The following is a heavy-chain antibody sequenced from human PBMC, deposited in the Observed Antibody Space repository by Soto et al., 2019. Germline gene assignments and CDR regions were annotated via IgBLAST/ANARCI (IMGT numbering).Heavy chain of an antibody. CDR1: GYSFTYSD. CDR3: ARLKGYGSGSEGFDT. J-gene: IGHJ4*02. Sequence: QVLLEQSGPEVRAPGASVKVSCKTSGYSFTYSDINWIRQAPGQGLEWMGWLNPKNGATGSAVKYKSRLNMTSDAATTTVFMELRGLRSEDTAVYYSARLKGYGSGSEGFDTWGQGTMVTVSS. D-gene: IGHD3-10*01. V-gene: IGHV1-8*02. CDR2: LNPKNGAT.